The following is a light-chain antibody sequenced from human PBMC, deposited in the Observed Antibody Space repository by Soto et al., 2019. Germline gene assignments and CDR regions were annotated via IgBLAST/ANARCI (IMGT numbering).Light chain of an antibody. CDR3: QQVKTYPRT. CDR2: EES. V-gene: IGKV1-9*01. J-gene: IGKJ4*01. Sequence: DIHLTQSPSFLSASVGXRVTITCRPSQAVPNNMAWYQQKPGKPPKLLIYEESTLHSGVPSRFSGRKSGTQFTLTIDSLQPEDFATYYCQQVKTYPRTFGGETKVDIK. CDR1: QAVPNN.